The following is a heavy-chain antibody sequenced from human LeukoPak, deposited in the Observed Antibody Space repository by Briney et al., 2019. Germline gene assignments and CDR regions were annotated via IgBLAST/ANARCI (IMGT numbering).Heavy chain of an antibody. CDR1: GGSFSRYY. CDR3: ARGATISETGYFDL. J-gene: IGHJ4*03. CDR2: IDHRGDT. V-gene: IGHV4-34*01. D-gene: IGHD5-24*01. Sequence: PSETLRLTCAVYGGSFSRYYWSWIRQSPGKGLEWIAEIDHRGDTNYNPSVKSRVTISVDTSKSQFSLKVRSLSAADTAVYYCARGATISETGYFDLWGQGILLTVSS.